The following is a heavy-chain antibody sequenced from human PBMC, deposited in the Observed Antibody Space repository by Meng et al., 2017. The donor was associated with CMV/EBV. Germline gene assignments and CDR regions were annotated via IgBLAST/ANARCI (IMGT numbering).Heavy chain of an antibody. J-gene: IGHJ4*02. CDR3: ARDPSLRWIDY. D-gene: IGHD4-23*01. V-gene: IGHV4-39*07. CDR1: GGSISSSSYY. CDR2: IYYSGST. Sequence: QLHAQEAGPGLVKPSETLPLTCTVSGGSISSSSYYWGWIRQPPGKGLEWIGSIYYSGSTYYNPSLKSRVTISVDTSKNQFSLKLSSVTAADTAVYYCARDPSLRWIDYWGQGTLVTVSS.